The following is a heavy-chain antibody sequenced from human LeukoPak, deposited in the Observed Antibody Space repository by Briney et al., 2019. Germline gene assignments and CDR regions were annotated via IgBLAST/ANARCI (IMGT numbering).Heavy chain of an antibody. V-gene: IGHV4-4*07. CDR3: ARDPVVRGVITDQYNWFDP. CDR2: IYTSGST. CDR1: GGSISIYY. J-gene: IGHJ5*02. D-gene: IGHD3-10*01. Sequence: SETLSLTCTVSGGSISIYYWSWLRQPAGKGLEWIGRIYTSGSTNYNPSLKSRVTMSVDTSKNQFSLKLTSVTAADTAVYYCARDPVVRGVITDQYNWFDPWGQGTLVTVSS.